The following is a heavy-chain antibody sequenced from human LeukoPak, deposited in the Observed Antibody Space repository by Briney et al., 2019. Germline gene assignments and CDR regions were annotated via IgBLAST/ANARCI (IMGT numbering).Heavy chain of an antibody. D-gene: IGHD6-19*01. CDR1: GGSISSGDYY. V-gene: IGHV4-39*01. Sequence: QPSETLSLTCSVSGGSISSGDYYGGWIRQTPGKGLEWIGYVIFTGCTYYNPSRKGRVTISVDTSKNQFSLKVTSVTAADTAVYYCARLLGYSSGWYSFDYWGQGSLLTVSS. CDR2: VIFTGCT. CDR3: ARLLGYSSGWYSFDY. J-gene: IGHJ4*02.